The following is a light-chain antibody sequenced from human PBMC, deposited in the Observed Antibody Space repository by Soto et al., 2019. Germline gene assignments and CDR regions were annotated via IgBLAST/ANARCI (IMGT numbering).Light chain of an antibody. V-gene: IGKV1-9*01. J-gene: IGKJ1*01. CDR1: QGISSY. CDR2: AAS. CDR3: QQLNSYPQGT. Sequence: DIQLTQSPSFLSASVGDRVTITCRASQGISSYLAWYQQKPGKAPKLLIYAASTLQSGVPSRFXGSGSGTEFTLTISSLQPEDFATYYCQQLNSYPQGTFGQGTKVEIK.